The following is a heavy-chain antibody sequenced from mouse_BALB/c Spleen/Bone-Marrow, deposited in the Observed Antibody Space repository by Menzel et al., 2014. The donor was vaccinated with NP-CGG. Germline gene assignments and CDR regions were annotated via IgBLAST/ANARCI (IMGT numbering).Heavy chain of an antibody. CDR2: INPSNGGT. D-gene: IGHD2-13*01. CDR3: TREGDSPFAY. J-gene: IGHJ3*01. CDR1: GYTFTSYY. Sequence: QVQLQQPGAELVKPGASVKLSCKASGYTFTSYYMYWVKQRPGQGLEWIGEINPSNGGTNFNEKFKSKATLTVDESSSTAYMQLSSLTSEDSAVYYCTREGDSPFAYWGQGTLVTVSA. V-gene: IGHV1S16*01.